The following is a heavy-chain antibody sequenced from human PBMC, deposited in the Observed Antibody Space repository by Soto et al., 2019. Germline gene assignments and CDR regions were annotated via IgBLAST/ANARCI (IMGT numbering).Heavy chain of an antibody. J-gene: IGHJ6*03. V-gene: IGHV4-59*01. D-gene: IGHD3-3*01. CDR3: ARGAYYDFWTRYYYYYYMDV. CDR1: GGSISSYY. CDR2: IYYSGST. Sequence: SETLSLTCTVSGGSISSYYWSWIRQPPGKGLEWIGYIYYSGSTNYNPSLKSRVTISVDTSKNQFSLKLSSVTAADTAVYYCARGAYYDFWTRYYYYYYMDVWGKGTTVTVS.